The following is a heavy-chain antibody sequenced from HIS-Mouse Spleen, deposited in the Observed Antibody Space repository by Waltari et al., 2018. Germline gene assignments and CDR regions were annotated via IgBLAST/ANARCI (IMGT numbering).Heavy chain of an antibody. Sequence: QVQLQQWGAGLLKPSETLSLTCAVYGGSFSGYYWSWIRQPPGKGPEWVGEINHSGSTNYNPSLKSRVTISVDTSKNQFSLKLSSVTAADTAVYYCARGRRLNYDILTGYYVPDSYNWFDPWGQGTLVTVSS. CDR3: ARGRRLNYDILTGYYVPDSYNWFDP. V-gene: IGHV4-34*01. CDR2: INHSGST. CDR1: GGSFSGYY. J-gene: IGHJ5*02. D-gene: IGHD3-9*01.